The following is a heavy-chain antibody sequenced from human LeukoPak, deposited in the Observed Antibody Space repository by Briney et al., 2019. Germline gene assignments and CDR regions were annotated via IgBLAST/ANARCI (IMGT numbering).Heavy chain of an antibody. CDR2: ISAYNGNT. Sequence: ASVTVSCKASGYTFTSYYMHWVRQAPGQGLEWMGWISAYNGNTNYAQKFQGRVTMTEDTSTDTAYMELSSLRSEDTAVYYCATDRLRLGELSLYRYWGQGTLVTVSS. D-gene: IGHD3-16*02. CDR3: ATDRLRLGELSLYRY. V-gene: IGHV1-18*04. J-gene: IGHJ4*02. CDR1: GYTFTSYY.